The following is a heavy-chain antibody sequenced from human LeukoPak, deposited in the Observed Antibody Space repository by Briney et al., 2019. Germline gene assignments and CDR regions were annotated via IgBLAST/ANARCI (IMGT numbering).Heavy chain of an antibody. CDR2: INADGSTI. J-gene: IGHJ4*02. CDR3: AKDGLYYDLSTHIYYFDY. V-gene: IGHV3-74*01. Sequence: PGGSLRLSCSASGFTFSSPWMHWVRQAPGKGLVWVSRINADGSTINYADSVEGRFTISRDNSKNTLYLQMNSLRAEDTALYYCAKDGLYYDLSTHIYYFDYWGQGTLVAVSS. CDR1: GFTFSSPW. D-gene: IGHD3-16*01.